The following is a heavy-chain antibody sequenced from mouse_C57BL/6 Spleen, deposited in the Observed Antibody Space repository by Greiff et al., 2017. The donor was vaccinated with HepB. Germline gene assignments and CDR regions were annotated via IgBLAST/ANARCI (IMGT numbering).Heavy chain of an antibody. J-gene: IGHJ4*01. D-gene: IGHD2-12*01. Sequence: VHVKQSGPELVKPGASVKIPCKASGYTFTDYNMDWVKQSHGKSLEWIGDINPNNGGTIYNQKFKGKATLTVDKSSSTAYMELRSLTSEDTAVYYCARHYRRVYYAMDYWGQGTSVTVSS. V-gene: IGHV1-18*01. CDR1: GYTFTDYN. CDR2: INPNNGGT. CDR3: ARHYRRVYYAMDY.